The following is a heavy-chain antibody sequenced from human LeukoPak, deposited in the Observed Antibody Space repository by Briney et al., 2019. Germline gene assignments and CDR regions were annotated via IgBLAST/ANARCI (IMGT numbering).Heavy chain of an antibody. CDR3: TTYSSCGYGCHGWFVS. D-gene: IGHD3-22*01. CDR2: INSKHYGGTA. V-gene: IGHV3-15*01. Sequence: GGALRLSCSASGFTFRNVWMSWVRQAPGKGLEWVGRINSKHYGGTADHAAPVQGRFTIPRDDSKNTVYRQMNSVKTEDTGVYYCTTYSSCGYGCHGWFVSWGQGTRVTVCS. CDR1: GFTFRNVW. J-gene: IGHJ5*01.